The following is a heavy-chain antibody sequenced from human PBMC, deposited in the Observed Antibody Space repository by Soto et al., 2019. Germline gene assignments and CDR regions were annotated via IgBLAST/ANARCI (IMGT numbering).Heavy chain of an antibody. Sequence: HPVGSLRLSCAASGFTFSSYGMHWVRQAPGKGLEWVAVISYDGSNKYYADSVKGRFTISRDNSKNTLYLQMNSLRAEDTAVYYCAKDLEPDWLPLDYWGQGTLVTVSS. CDR3: AKDLEPDWLPLDY. V-gene: IGHV3-30*18. D-gene: IGHD3-9*01. CDR1: GFTFSSYG. CDR2: ISYDGSNK. J-gene: IGHJ4*02.